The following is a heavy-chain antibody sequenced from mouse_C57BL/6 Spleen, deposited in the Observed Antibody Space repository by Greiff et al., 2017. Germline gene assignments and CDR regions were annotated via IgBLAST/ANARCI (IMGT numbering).Heavy chain of an antibody. CDR1: GFTFSSYG. V-gene: IGHV5-6*01. CDR2: ISSGGSYT. CDR3: ARKPRYFDV. Sequence: EVKLVESGGDLVKPGGSLKLSCAASGFTFSSYGMSWVRQTPDKRLEWVATISSGGSYTYYPDSVKGRFTISRDNAKNTLYLQMSSLKSEDTAMYYCARKPRYFDVWGTGTTVTVSS. J-gene: IGHJ1*03.